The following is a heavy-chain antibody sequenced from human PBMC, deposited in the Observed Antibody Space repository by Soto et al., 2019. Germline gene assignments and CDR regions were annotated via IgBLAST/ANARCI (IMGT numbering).Heavy chain of an antibody. D-gene: IGHD3-9*01. CDR2: IYYSGST. J-gene: IGHJ4*02. V-gene: IGHV4-59*01. Sequence: SETLSLTCTVSGGSISSYYWSWIRQPPGRGLEWIGYIYYSGSTNYNPSLKSRVTISVDTSKNQFSLKLSSVTAADTAVYYCARESGLRYFDWAIDYWGQGTLVTV. CDR1: GGSISSYY. CDR3: ARESGLRYFDWAIDY.